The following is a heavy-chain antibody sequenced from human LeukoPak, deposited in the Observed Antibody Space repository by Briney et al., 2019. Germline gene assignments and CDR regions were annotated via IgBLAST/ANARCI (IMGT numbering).Heavy chain of an antibody. CDR2: ISSSGSTI. V-gene: IGHV3-48*03. CDR3: ARSGYSYGPFDY. CDR1: GFTFSSYE. Sequence: PGGSLRLSCAASGFTFSSYEMNWVRQAPGKGLEWVSYISSSGSTIYYADSVKGRFTISRDNAKNSLYLQMNSLRAEDTAVYYCARSGYSYGPFDYWGQGTLVTVSS. D-gene: IGHD5-18*01. J-gene: IGHJ4*02.